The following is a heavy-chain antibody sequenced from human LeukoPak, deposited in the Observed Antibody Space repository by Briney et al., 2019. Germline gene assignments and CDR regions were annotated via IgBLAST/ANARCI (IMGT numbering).Heavy chain of an antibody. CDR3: ARVLGGYYNFDY. Sequence: SETLSLTCTVSGGSISRHYWSWVRQSPGKGRGWMGYIYYSGSTSYNTSLKNGVTISVDTSKNQFSLKLSSVTAADTAVYYCARVLGGYYNFDYWGQGTLVTVSS. J-gene: IGHJ4*02. CDR1: GGSISRHY. D-gene: IGHD3-3*01. CDR2: IYYSGST. V-gene: IGHV4-59*11.